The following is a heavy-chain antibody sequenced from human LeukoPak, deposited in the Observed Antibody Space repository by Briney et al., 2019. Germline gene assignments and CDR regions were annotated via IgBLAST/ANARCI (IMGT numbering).Heavy chain of an antibody. CDR2: IKQDGSEK. D-gene: IGHD5-24*01. V-gene: IGHV3-7*01. J-gene: IGHJ4*02. CDR3: ARSGQRWLQFYYFDY. CDR1: GFTFSSYW. Sequence: GGSLRLSCAASGFTFSSYWMSWVRQAPGKGLEWVANIKQDGSEKYYVDSVKGRFTISRDNAKNSLYLQMNNLRAEDTAVYYCARSGQRWLQFYYFDYWGQGTLVTVSS.